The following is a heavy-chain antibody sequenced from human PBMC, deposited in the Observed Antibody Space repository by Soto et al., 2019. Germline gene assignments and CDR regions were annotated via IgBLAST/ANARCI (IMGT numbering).Heavy chain of an antibody. J-gene: IGHJ5*02. CDR1: GYTFTSYY. CDR3: ARDSDDYGDLYNWFDL. D-gene: IGHD4-17*01. V-gene: IGHV1-46*03. CDR2: INPSGGST. Sequence: ASVKVSCKASGYTFTSYYMHWVRQAPGQGLEWMGIINPSGGSTSYAQKFQGRVTMTRDTSTSTVYMELSSLRSEDTAVYYCARDSDDYGDLYNWFDLRGQGTPVTVSS.